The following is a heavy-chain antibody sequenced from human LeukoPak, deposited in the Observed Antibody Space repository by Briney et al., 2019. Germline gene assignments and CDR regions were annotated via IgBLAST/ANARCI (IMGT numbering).Heavy chain of an antibody. D-gene: IGHD5-18*01. J-gene: IGHJ4*02. CDR2: ISYNSGSI. CDR3: VKVGPVSSYGFGFFNY. V-gene: IGHV3-9*01. Sequence: SLRLSCAASGFTFDDYAMHWVRQAPGKGLEWVSGISYNSGSINYAESVKGRFTISRDNAKNSLYLQMSSLTVEDTALYYCVKVGPVSSYGFGFFNYWGRGTLVTVSS. CDR1: GFTFDDYA.